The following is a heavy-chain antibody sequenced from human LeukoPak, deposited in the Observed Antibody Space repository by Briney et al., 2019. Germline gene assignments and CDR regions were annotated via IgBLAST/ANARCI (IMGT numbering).Heavy chain of an antibody. CDR3: ARDRSSGWYVRYFDY. CDR1: GFTFSSYW. Sequence: GGSLRLSCEASGFTFSSYWMHWVRQAPGKGLVWVSRINSDGSSTNYADSVKGRFTISRDNAKNTLYLQMNSLRAEDTAVYYCARDRSSGWYVRYFDYWGQGTLVTVSS. J-gene: IGHJ4*02. CDR2: INSDGSST. D-gene: IGHD6-19*01. V-gene: IGHV3-74*01.